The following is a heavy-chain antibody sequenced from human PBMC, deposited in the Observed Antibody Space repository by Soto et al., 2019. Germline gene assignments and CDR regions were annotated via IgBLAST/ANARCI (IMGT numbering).Heavy chain of an antibody. D-gene: IGHD2-2*02. CDR2: IYYSGST. CDR1: GGSVSSGSYY. J-gene: IGHJ4*02. V-gene: IGHV4-61*01. CDR3: ASESYGPNTPFDY. Sequence: SETLSLTCTVSGGSVSSGSYYWSWIRQPPGKGLEWIGYIYYSGSTNYNPSLKSRVTISVDTSKNQFSLKLSSVTAADTAAYYCASESYGPNTPFDYWGQGTLVTVSS.